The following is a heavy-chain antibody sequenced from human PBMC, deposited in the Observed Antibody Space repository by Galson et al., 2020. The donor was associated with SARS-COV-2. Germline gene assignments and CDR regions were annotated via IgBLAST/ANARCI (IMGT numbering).Heavy chain of an antibody. CDR1: GDSVSRNSAA. J-gene: IGHJ4*02. CDR3: ARACSSDNCFDY. D-gene: IGHD2-2*01. CDR2: TYYRSKWRN. Sequence: SQTLSLLCAISGDSVSRNSAACNWIRQSPSRGLEWLGRTYYRSKWRNDYAVSVKSRITINPDTSNNHFSLQLNSVTPEDTAVYCCARACSSDNCFDYWGQGTLVTVSS. V-gene: IGHV6-1*01.